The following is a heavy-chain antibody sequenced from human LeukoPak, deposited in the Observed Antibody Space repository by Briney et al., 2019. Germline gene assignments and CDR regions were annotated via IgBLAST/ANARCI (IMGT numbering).Heavy chain of an antibody. CDR3: ARGPGVTRTMVRGVIRYWFDP. D-gene: IGHD3-10*01. V-gene: IGHV4-59*12. CDR2: IYYSGST. Sequence: SETLSLTCTVSGGSISSYYWSWIRQPPGKGLEWIGYIYYSGSTNYNPSLKSRVTISVDTSKNQFSLKLSSVTAADTAVYYCARGPGVTRTMVRGVIRYWFDPWGQGTLVTVSS. CDR1: GGSISSYY. J-gene: IGHJ5*02.